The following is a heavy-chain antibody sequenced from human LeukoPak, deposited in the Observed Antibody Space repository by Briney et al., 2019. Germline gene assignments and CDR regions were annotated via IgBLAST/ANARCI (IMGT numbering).Heavy chain of an antibody. D-gene: IGHD2-15*01. V-gene: IGHV3-21*01. CDR2: ISSSSSYI. J-gene: IGHJ4*02. CDR1: GFTFSSYS. CDR3: ARDRGPYCSGGSCLRSFDY. Sequence: GGSLRLSCAASGFTFSSYSMNWVRQAPGKGLEWVSSISSSSSYIYYADSVKGRFTISRDNAKNSLYLQMNSLRAEDTAMYYCARDRGPYCSGGSCLRSFDYWGQRTLVTVSS.